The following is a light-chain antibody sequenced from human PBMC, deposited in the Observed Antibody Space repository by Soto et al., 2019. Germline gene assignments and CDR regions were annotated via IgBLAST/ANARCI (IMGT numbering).Light chain of an antibody. J-gene: IGKJ4*01. CDR3: QQSHSTPLT. V-gene: IGKV1-39*01. CDR2: GAS. CDR1: QSISSY. Sequence: DIQMTQSPSSLSASVGDRVTITCRASQSISSYLNWYQQKPGKAPKVLISGASSLQSGVRLRFSGSGSGTDFTLTISSLQSEDFASYYCQQSHSTPLTFGGGTKVEIK.